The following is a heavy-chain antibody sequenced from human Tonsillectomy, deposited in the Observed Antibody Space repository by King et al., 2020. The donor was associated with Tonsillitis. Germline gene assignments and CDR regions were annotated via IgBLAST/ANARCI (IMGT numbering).Heavy chain of an antibody. V-gene: IGHV4-59*11. CDR2: IDYSGST. J-gene: IGHJ4*02. CDR3: ARGFTYFDY. CDR1: GAFISSHY. Sequence: VQLQESGPGLVKPSETLSLTCTVSGAFISSHYRTWIRQPPGKGLEWIGCIDYSGSTDYKSSLKSRVSISADTSKDQFSLKLSSVTAADTAVYYCARGFTYFDYWGQGSLVTVSS.